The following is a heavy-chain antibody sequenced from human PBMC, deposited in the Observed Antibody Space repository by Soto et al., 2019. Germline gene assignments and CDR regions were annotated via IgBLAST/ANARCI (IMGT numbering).Heavy chain of an antibody. J-gene: IGHJ3*02. V-gene: IGHV3-23*01. Sequence: XGSLRLSCAASGVTFNTYAISWVRQAPGKGLEWVSAISASYSTYYADSVKGRFTISRDNSMNALYLQMNSLRIEDTAVYYCAHPRGYGVFDAYDISGQGSMVTVSS. D-gene: IGHD4-17*01. CDR2: ISASYST. CDR3: AHPRGYGVFDAYDI. CDR1: GVTFNTYA.